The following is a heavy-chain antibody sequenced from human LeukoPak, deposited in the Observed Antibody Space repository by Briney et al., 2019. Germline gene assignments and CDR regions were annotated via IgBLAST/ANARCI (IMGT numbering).Heavy chain of an antibody. J-gene: IGHJ5*02. V-gene: IGHV3-48*03. CDR3: ARDYGDYWFDP. D-gene: IGHD4-17*01. Sequence: PGGSLRPSCAASGFTFSSYEMNWVRQAPGKGLEWVSYISSSGSTIYYADSVKGRFTISRDNSKNTLYLQMNSLRAEDTAVYYCARDYGDYWFDPWGQGTLVTVSS. CDR1: GFTFSSYE. CDR2: ISSSGSTI.